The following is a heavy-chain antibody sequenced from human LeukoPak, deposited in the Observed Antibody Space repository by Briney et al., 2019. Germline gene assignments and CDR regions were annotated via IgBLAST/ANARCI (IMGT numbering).Heavy chain of an antibody. CDR1: GASIRSYY. Sequence: SETLSLTCTASGASIRSYYWSWIRQPPGQRLKWVGFIFYTGSTNYNPSLKGRVTISIDTSKSQFSLKLSSVTAADTAVYYCASDHGGSSHLEAAFDIWGRGTLVTVSS. CDR2: IFYTGST. V-gene: IGHV4-59*01. D-gene: IGHD1-26*01. J-gene: IGHJ3*02. CDR3: ASDHGGSSHLEAAFDI.